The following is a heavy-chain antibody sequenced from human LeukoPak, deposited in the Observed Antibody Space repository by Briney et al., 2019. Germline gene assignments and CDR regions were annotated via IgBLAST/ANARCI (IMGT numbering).Heavy chain of an antibody. Sequence: SQTLSLTCSVSGASFSTTAYFWNWIRQPAGEGLEWIGRIYASGNTHYNPSPKSRVTMSLDTSKNQFSLTMNSVTAADSAVYFCASYREAYDLYPHGLDVWGRGTVVTVSS. J-gene: IGHJ3*01. D-gene: IGHD5-24*01. CDR3: ASYREAYDLYPHGLDV. CDR2: IYASGNT. V-gene: IGHV4-61*02. CDR1: GASFSTTAYF.